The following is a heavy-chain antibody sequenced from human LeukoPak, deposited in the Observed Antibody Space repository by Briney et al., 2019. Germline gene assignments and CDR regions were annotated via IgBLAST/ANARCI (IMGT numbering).Heavy chain of an antibody. CDR2: IIPIFGTA. Sequence: SVKVSCKASGGTFSSYAMSWVRQAPGKGREWMGGIIPIFGTANYAQKFQGRVTITTDEYTSTAYMELSSLRSEDTAVYYCASDRLRGVRAFDIWGQGTMVTVSS. D-gene: IGHD3-10*01. V-gene: IGHV1-69*05. J-gene: IGHJ3*02. CDR1: GGTFSSYA. CDR3: ASDRLRGVRAFDI.